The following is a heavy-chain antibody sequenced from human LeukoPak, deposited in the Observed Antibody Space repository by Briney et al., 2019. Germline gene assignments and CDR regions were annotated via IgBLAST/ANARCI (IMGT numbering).Heavy chain of an antibody. J-gene: IGHJ4*02. CDR1: GFTFSSYG. D-gene: IGHD3-22*01. CDR2: IRYDGSNK. V-gene: IGHV3-30*02. Sequence: PGGSLRLSCAASGFTFSSYGMHWVRQAPGKGLEWVAFIRYDGSNKYYADSVKGRFTISRDNSKNTLYLQMNSLRAEDTAVYYCAKLYPWTGGYYWFDYWGQGTLVTVSS. CDR3: AKLYPWTGGYYWFDY.